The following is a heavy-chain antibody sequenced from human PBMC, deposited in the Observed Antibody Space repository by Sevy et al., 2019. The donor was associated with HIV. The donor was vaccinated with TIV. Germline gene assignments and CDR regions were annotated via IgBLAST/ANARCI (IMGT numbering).Heavy chain of an antibody. J-gene: IGHJ3*02. D-gene: IGHD1-1*01. CDR3: AKDGTTGTGAFDI. V-gene: IGHV3-9*01. CDR2: ISWNSGSI. Sequence: SLKISCAASGFTFDDYAMHWVRQAPGKGLEWVSGISWNSGSIGYADSVKGRFTISRDNAKNSLYLQMNSLRAEDTALYYCAKDGTTGTGAFDIWGQGTMVTVSS. CDR1: GFTFDDYA.